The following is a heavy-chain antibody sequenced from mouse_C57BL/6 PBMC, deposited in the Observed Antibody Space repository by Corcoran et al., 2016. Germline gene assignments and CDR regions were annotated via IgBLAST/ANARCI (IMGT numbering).Heavy chain of an antibody. D-gene: IGHD1-1*01. V-gene: IGHV1-52*01. CDR2: IDPSDSET. CDR1: GYTFTSYW. CDR3: ASNYGSSYIFHY. J-gene: IGHJ2*01. Sequence: QVQLQQPGTELVRPVSSVKLSCKASGYTFTSYWVHWVKQRPIQGLEWIGNIDPSDSETHYNQKFKDTATWTDDKSSSTAYRQLSSLTSEDSAVYYCASNYGSSYIFHYWGQGTTLTVSS.